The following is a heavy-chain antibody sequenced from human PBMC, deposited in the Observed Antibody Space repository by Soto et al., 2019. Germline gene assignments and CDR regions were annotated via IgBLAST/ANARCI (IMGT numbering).Heavy chain of an antibody. CDR1: GDSISSGGYY. Sequence: QVQLQESGPGLVKPSQTLSLTCTVSGDSISSGGYYWSWIRQHPGKGLEWIGNIYYSGNTDYNPSLMCRVTISVDTSRNHFSLQLSSVSAADTAVYCCARDYGDHAGGGHYYCYYMDVCGKGTSVTVSS. J-gene: IGHJ6*03. V-gene: IGHV4-31*03. CDR2: IYYSGNT. CDR3: ARDYGDHAGGGHYYCYYMDV. D-gene: IGHD4-17*01.